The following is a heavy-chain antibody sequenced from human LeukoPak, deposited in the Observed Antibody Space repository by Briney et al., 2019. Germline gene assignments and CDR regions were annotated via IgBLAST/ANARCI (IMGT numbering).Heavy chain of an antibody. CDR1: GFTFSSYG. CDR3: AKDKEDIAARLDVHDAFDI. Sequence: PGGSLRLSCAASGFTFSSYGMSWVRQAPGKWLGWVSAISVSGGSTYYADSVKGRFTISRDNSKHTLYLQMNSLRAEDTAVYYCAKDKEDIAARLDVHDAFDIWGQGTMVTVSS. D-gene: IGHD6-6*01. CDR2: ISVSGGST. J-gene: IGHJ3*02. V-gene: IGHV3-23*01.